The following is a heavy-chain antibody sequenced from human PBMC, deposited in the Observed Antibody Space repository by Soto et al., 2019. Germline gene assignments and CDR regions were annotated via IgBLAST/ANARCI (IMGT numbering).Heavy chain of an antibody. J-gene: IGHJ4*02. CDR1: GFTFSSYA. Sequence: GGSLRLSCAASGFTFSSYAMSWVRQAPGKGLEWVSAISGSGGSTYYADSVKGRFTISRDNSKNTLYLQMNSLRAEDTAVYYCSKDRARVLQRLAGGALAVWGQGSLLTVSS. CDR2: ISGSGGST. V-gene: IGHV3-23*01. CDR3: SKDRARVLQRLAGGALAV. D-gene: IGHD2-8*02.